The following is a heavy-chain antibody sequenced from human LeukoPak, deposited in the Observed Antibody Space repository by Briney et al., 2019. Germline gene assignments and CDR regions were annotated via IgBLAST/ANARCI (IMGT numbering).Heavy chain of an antibody. CDR1: GGSISSYY. V-gene: IGHV4-59*01. J-gene: IGHJ4*01. Sequence: SETLSLTCTVSGGSISSYYWSWLRQPPGKGLEWIGYIYYSGSTNYNPSLKSRVTISVDTSKNQFSLKLSSVTAADTAVYYCARAGPHDSSGPFEYWGHGTLVTVSS. CDR3: ARAGPHDSSGPFEY. CDR2: IYYSGST. D-gene: IGHD3-22*01.